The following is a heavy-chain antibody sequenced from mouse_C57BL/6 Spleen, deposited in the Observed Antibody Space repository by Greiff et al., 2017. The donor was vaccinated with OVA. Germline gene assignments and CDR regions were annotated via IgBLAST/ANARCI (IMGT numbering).Heavy chain of an antibody. J-gene: IGHJ3*01. D-gene: IGHD2-5*01. V-gene: IGHV1-59*01. CDR1: GYTFTSYW. Sequence: QVQLQQPGAELVRPGTSVKLSCKASGYTFTSYWMHWVKQRPGQGLEWIGVIDPSDSYTNYNQKFKGKATLTVDTSSSTAYMQLSSLTSEDSAVYYCARSNYSKFAYWGQGTLVTVSA. CDR2: IDPSDSYT. CDR3: ARSNYSKFAY.